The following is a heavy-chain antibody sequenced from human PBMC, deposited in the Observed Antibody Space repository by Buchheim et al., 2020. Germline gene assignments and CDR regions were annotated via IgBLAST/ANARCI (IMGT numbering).Heavy chain of an antibody. J-gene: IGHJ5*02. CDR3: ASSSSSWYEVDWFDP. Sequence: QLQLQESGPGLVKPSETLSLTCTVPGGSISSSSYYWGWIRQPPGKGLEWIGSIYYSGSTYYNPSLKSRVTISVDTSKNQFSLKLSSVTAADTAVYYCASSSSSWYEVDWFDPWGQGTL. CDR1: GGSISSSSYY. CDR2: IYYSGST. V-gene: IGHV4-39*01. D-gene: IGHD6-13*01.